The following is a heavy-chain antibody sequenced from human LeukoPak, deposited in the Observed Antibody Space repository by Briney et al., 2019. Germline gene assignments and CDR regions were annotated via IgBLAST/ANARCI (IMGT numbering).Heavy chain of an antibody. D-gene: IGHD2-2*01. Sequence: GGSLRLSCAASGFTFNSYEMNWVRQAPGKGLEWVSYISSSGSTMYYADSVRGRLTISRENAKNLLYLEVNSLRAEDTAVYYCARRYCSSTSCTLDYWGQGTLFIVSS. CDR1: GFTFNSYE. V-gene: IGHV3-48*03. CDR2: ISSSGSTM. CDR3: ARRYCSSTSCTLDY. J-gene: IGHJ4*02.